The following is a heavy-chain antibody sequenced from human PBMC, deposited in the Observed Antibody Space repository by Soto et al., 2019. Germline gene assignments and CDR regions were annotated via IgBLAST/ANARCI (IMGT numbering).Heavy chain of an antibody. Sequence: EVQLVESGGDLVQPGRSLRLSCAASGFTFDDYPMHWVRQAPGKGLEWVSGISWNSGILGYADSVRGRFSISRDNAKKFLYLQMTGLRPEDTALYFCVKDGLTSIFGQVYDGVVMWGRGTMVTVSS. CDR1: GFTFDDYP. V-gene: IGHV3-9*01. CDR2: ISWNSGIL. CDR3: VKDGLTSIFGQVYDGVVM. J-gene: IGHJ3*02. D-gene: IGHD3-3*01.